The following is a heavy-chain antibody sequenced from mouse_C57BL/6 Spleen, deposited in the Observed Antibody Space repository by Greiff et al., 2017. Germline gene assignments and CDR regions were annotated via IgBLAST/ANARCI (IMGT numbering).Heavy chain of an antibody. CDR1: GFSLTSYA. CDR2: IWTGGGT. V-gene: IGHV2-9-1*01. CDR3: ARLDSSGSWFAY. D-gene: IGHD3-2*02. J-gene: IGHJ3*01. Sequence: VKLVESGPGLVAPSQSLSITCTVSGFSLTSYAISWVRQPPGKGLEWLGVIWTGGGTNYNSALKSRLSISKDNAKSQVFLKMNSLQTDDTARYYCARLDSSGSWFAYCGQGTLVTVSA.